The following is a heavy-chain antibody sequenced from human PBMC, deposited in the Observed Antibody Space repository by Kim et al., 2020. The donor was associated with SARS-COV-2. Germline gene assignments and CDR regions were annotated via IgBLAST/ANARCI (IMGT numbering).Heavy chain of an antibody. Sequence: GGSLRLSCAASGFTFSNYWMTWVRQAPGKGLEWVANIRQDGNDKHYVDSVKGRFTISRDNAKNSFYLQMNSLRVEDTAVYYCARSAGRARDCWCQGTLVTVSS. CDR2: IRQDGNDK. D-gene: IGHD6-13*01. CDR3: ARSAGRARDC. V-gene: IGHV3-7*01. J-gene: IGHJ4*02. CDR1: GFTFSNYW.